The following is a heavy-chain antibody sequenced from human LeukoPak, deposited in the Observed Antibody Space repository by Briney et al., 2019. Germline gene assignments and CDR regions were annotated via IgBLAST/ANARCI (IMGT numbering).Heavy chain of an antibody. CDR2: ISGSGGAT. J-gene: IGHJ4*02. CDR3: ASLDYGVSSDYWVR. CDR1: GFIFQNHD. D-gene: IGHD3-22*01. Sequence: SGGSLRFSPATSGFIFQNHDISWVRQAPGKGLEWVSAISGSGGATYYADSVKGRFTISRDNSKNTLYLQMNSLRAEDTALYYCASLDYGVSSDYWVRGAQGTLVSVSS. V-gene: IGHV3-23*01.